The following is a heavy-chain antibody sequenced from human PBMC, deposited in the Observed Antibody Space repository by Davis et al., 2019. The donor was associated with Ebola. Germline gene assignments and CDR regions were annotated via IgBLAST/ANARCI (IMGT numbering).Heavy chain of an antibody. V-gene: IGHV4-34*01. CDR1: GGSFSGYY. D-gene: IGHD4-23*01. CDR2: INHSGTT. CDR3: ARTVDYGGDSRGGFFDS. Sequence: MPSETLFLTCAVYGGSFSGYYWSWIRQPPGRGLEWIGEINHSGTTNYNPSLKSRVTLSVDTSKNQFSLKLNAVTAADTALYFCARTVDYGGDSRGGFFDSWGLGDQGTVSS. J-gene: IGHJ4*02.